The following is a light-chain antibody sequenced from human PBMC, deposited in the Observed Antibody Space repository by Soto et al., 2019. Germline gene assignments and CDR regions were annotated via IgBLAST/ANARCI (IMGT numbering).Light chain of an antibody. CDR2: SAS. Sequence: EIVMTQSPATLSVSPGERATLSCRASQSVSNNFAWYQQKPGQAPRLLIYSASTRATGIPARFSGSGSGTEFTLTISSLQSEDFAVYYCQHYNNWPPWTFGQGTKVEIK. J-gene: IGKJ1*01. V-gene: IGKV3-15*01. CDR1: QSVSNN. CDR3: QHYNNWPPWT.